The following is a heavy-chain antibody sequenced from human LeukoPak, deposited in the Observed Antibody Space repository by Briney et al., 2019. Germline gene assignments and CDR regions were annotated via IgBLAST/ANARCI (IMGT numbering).Heavy chain of an antibody. Sequence: ASVKVSCKASGYSFTGYYMHWVRQAPGQGLEWMGWINPNSGGTNYAQKFQGRVTMTRDTSISTAYMELSRLRSDDTAVYYCARLSRARYGGYVDYWGQGTLVTVSS. CDR2: INPNSGGT. V-gene: IGHV1-2*02. D-gene: IGHD1-26*01. J-gene: IGHJ4*02. CDR1: GYSFTGYY. CDR3: ARLSRARYGGYVDY.